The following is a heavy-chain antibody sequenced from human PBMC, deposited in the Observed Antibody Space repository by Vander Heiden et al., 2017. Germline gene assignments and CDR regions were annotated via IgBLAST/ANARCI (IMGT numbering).Heavy chain of an antibody. CDR1: GFTFSSYS. Sequence: EVQLVESGGGLVKPGGSLRLSSAASGFTFSSYSMNWVRQAPGKGLEWVSSISSSSSYIYYADSVKGRFTISRDNAKNSLYLQMNSLRAEDTAVYYCARAGIAAAGTSHYYYGMDVWGQGTTVTVSS. J-gene: IGHJ6*02. CDR3: ARAGIAAAGTSHYYYGMDV. D-gene: IGHD6-13*01. V-gene: IGHV3-21*01. CDR2: ISSSSSYI.